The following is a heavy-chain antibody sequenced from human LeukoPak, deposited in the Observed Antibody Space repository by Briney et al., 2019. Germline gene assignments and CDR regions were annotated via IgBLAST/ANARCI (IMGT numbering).Heavy chain of an antibody. CDR2: FDPEDGET. D-gene: IGHD1-26*01. Sequence: ASVKVSCKVSGCTLTELSMHWVRQAPGKGLEWMGGFDPEDGETIYAQKFQGRVTMTEDTSTDTAYMELSSLRSEDTAVYYCATVLSGSYLGGSYFDYWGQGTLVAVSS. V-gene: IGHV1-24*01. J-gene: IGHJ4*02. CDR1: GCTLTELS. CDR3: ATVLSGSYLGGSYFDY.